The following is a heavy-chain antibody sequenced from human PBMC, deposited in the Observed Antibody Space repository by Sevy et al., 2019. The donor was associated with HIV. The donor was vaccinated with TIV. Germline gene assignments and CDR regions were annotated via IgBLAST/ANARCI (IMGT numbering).Heavy chain of an antibody. CDR3: ARDSVLSPRVLDS. CDR1: GGSMSSYF. CDR2: IYYTGTT. V-gene: IGHV4-59*01. J-gene: IGHJ4*02. Sequence: SETLSLTCTVSGGSMSSYFWSWIRQPPGKGLEWIGYIYYTGTTNYNPSLKSRLTMSLDTSKNRFSLKLTAVTAADPAGYYRARDSVLSPRVLDSWGQGTLVHVSS.